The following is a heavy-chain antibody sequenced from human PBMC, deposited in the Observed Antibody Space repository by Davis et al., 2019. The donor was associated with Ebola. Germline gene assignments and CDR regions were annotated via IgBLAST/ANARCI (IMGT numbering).Heavy chain of an antibody. CDR3: AWSGYRPY. D-gene: IGHD3-3*01. Sequence: GESLKISCVASGFTFSSYAMSWVRQAPGKGLEWVSAISSSGSTIYYADSVKGRFTISRDNAKNSLYLQMNSLRAEDTAVYYCAWSGYRPYWGQGTLVTVSS. J-gene: IGHJ4*02. CDR1: GFTFSSYA. CDR2: ISSSGSTI. V-gene: IGHV3-48*03.